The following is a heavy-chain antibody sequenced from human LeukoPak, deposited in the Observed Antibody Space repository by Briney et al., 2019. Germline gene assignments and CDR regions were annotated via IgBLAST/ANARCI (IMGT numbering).Heavy chain of an antibody. Sequence: GASVKVSCKASGGAFSSYAINWVRQAPGQGLEWMGGIIPIFGTANYAQKFQGRVTITADKSTSTAYMELSSLRSEDTAVYYCARDLDCSSTSCYAGSIWFDPWGQGTLVTVFS. CDR2: IIPIFGTA. CDR3: ARDLDCSSTSCYAGSIWFDP. V-gene: IGHV1-69*06. CDR1: GGAFSSYA. D-gene: IGHD2-2*01. J-gene: IGHJ5*02.